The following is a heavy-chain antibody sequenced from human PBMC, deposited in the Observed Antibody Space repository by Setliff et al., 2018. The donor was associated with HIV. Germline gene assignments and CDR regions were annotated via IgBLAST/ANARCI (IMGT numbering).Heavy chain of an antibody. D-gene: IGHD3-10*01. CDR3: ARDPWVRGVIMAPDY. J-gene: IGHJ4*02. Sequence: KPSETLSLTCTVSGGSISSSSYYWGWIRQPPGKGLEWIGPIYYSGSTYYNTSLKSRVTISVDTSKNQFSLKLSSVTAADTAVYYCARDPWVRGVIMAPDYWGQGTLVTSPQ. V-gene: IGHV4-39*07. CDR2: IYYSGST. CDR1: GGSISSSSYY.